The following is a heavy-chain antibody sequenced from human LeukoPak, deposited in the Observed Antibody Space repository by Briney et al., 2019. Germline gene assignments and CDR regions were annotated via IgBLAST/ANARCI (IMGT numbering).Heavy chain of an antibody. CDR1: GYSISSGYY. Sequence: PSETLSLTCTVSGYSISSGYYWGWIRQPPGKGLEWIGSIYHSGSTYYNPSLKSRVTISVDTSKNQFSLKLSSMTAADTAVYYCARVFGGPVSRRFDPWGQGTLVTVSS. V-gene: IGHV4-38-2*02. D-gene: IGHD4-23*01. J-gene: IGHJ5*02. CDR2: IYHSGST. CDR3: ARVFGGPVSRRFDP.